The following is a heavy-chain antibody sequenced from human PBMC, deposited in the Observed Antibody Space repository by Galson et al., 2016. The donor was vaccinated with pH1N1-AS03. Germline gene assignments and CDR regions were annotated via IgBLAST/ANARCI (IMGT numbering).Heavy chain of an antibody. J-gene: IGHJ4*02. Sequence: SLRLSCAVSGFSISSGAMTWVRQAPGKGLEWVATVNKDEDERYYMGSVKGQRTISRDNVRNSLYLQMNSLRDEDTGVYFCARWSNNWDWSIDYWGQGTLVTVSS. CDR2: VNKDEDER. D-gene: IGHD1-1*01. CDR1: GFSISSGA. V-gene: IGHV3-7*01. CDR3: ARWSNNWDWSIDY.